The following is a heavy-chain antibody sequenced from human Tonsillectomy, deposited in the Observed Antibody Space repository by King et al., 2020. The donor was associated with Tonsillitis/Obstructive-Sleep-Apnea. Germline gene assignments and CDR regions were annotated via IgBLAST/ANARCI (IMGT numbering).Heavy chain of an antibody. CDR3: ARDAIFGVQQSPGWFDP. D-gene: IGHD3-3*01. V-gene: IGHV3-48*02. CDR2: ISSSSSTI. Sequence: VQLVESGGGLVQPGGSLRLSCAASGFIFSTYSMNWVRQAPGKGLEWVSYISSSSSTIYYADSMKGRFTISRDNAKNSLYLQMNSLRDEDTAVYYCARDAIFGVQQSPGWFDPWGQGPLVTVSS. CDR1: GFIFSTYS. J-gene: IGHJ5*02.